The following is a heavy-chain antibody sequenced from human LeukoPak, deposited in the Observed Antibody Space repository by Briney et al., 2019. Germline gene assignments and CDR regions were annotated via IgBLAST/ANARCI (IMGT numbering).Heavy chain of an antibody. J-gene: IGHJ4*02. D-gene: IGHD5-24*01. Sequence: PSETLSLTCAVSGGSISSYYWSWIRQPAGKGLEWIGRISTGGTTNYNPSLTSRITMSVDTSKNQFSLNLTSVTAAATAVYYCARELSPSRAHDYWGQGTLVTVSS. V-gene: IGHV4-4*07. CDR1: GGSISSYY. CDR2: ISTGGTT. CDR3: ARELSPSRAHDY.